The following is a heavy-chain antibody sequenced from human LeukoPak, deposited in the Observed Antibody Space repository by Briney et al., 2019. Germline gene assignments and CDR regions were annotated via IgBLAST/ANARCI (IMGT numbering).Heavy chain of an antibody. CDR1: GFTFSSYG. CDR2: IWYDGSNK. CDR3: ARDSCSGGSCYLDY. D-gene: IGHD2-15*01. V-gene: IGHV3-33*01. J-gene: IGHJ4*02. Sequence: GRSLRLSCAASGFTFSSYGMHWVRQAPGKGLEWVAVIWYDGSNKYYADSVKGRFTISRDYSKNTLYLQMNSLRAEDTAVYYCARDSCSGGSCYLDYWGQGTLVTVSS.